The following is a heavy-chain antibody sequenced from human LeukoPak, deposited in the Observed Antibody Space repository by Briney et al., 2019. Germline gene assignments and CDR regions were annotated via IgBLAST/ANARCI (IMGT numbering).Heavy chain of an antibody. CDR3: ARSIVLMMYAPNWFDP. Sequence: PSETLSLTCDVNGGSLSGSYWSRIRQSPEKGLEWIGEINQSGNSNYNPSLKSRVTISVDTSKNQFSLKLSSVTAADTAVYYCARSIVLMMYAPNWFDPWGQGTLVTVSS. D-gene: IGHD2-8*01. CDR1: GGSLSGSY. J-gene: IGHJ5*02. V-gene: IGHV4-34*01. CDR2: INQSGNS.